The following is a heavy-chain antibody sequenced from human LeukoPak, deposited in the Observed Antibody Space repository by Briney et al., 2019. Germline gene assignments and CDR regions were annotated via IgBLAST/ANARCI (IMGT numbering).Heavy chain of an antibody. J-gene: IGHJ4*02. Sequence: SETLSLTCAVSGGSISSSNWWSWVRQPPGKGLEWIGEIYHSGSTNYNPSLKSRVTISVDKSKNQFSLKLSSVTAADTAVYYCARDGHDSSGYYEDYWGQGTLVTVSS. CDR1: GGSISSSNW. CDR2: IYHSGST. D-gene: IGHD3-22*01. CDR3: ARDGHDSSGYYEDY. V-gene: IGHV4-4*02.